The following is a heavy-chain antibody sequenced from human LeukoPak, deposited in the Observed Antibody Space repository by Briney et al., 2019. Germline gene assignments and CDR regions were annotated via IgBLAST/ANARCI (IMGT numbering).Heavy chain of an antibody. V-gene: IGHV1-69*04. CDR1: GGTFSSYA. Sequence: SVKVSCKSSGGTFSSYAIIWVRQAPGQGLEWMGRIIPILGIANYAQKFQGRVTITADKSTSTAYMELSSLRSEDTAVYYCARDTIVDTARVFDYWGQGTLVTVSS. CDR3: ARDTIVDTARVFDY. D-gene: IGHD5-18*01. CDR2: IIPILGIA. J-gene: IGHJ4*02.